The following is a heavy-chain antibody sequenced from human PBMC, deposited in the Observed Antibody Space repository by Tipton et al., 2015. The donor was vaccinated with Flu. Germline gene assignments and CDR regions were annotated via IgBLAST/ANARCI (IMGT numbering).Heavy chain of an antibody. CDR1: GGSFSGYY. V-gene: IGHV4-34*01. J-gene: IGHJ4*02. Sequence: TLSLTCAVYGGSFSGYYWSWIRQHPGKGLEWIGEINHSGSTNYNPSLKSRVTISVDTSKNQFSLKLSSVTAADTAVYYCARLRARGYSGYDLDYWGQGTLVTVSS. D-gene: IGHD5-12*01. CDR2: INHSGST. CDR3: ARLRARGYSGYDLDY.